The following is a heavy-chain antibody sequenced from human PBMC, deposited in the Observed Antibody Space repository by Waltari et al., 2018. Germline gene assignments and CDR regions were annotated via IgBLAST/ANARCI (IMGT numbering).Heavy chain of an antibody. J-gene: IGHJ4*02. D-gene: IGHD5-18*01. CDR1: GFTFSSYA. CDR3: AKDSPPDTAMAPFDY. V-gene: IGHV3-23*04. CDR2: ISGSGGRT. Sequence: EVQLVESGGGLVQPGGSLRLSCAASGFTFSSYAMSWVRQAPGKGLEWVSAISGSGGRTYYAETVKGRLTISRDNSKNTLYLQMNSLRAEDTAVYYCAKDSPPDTAMAPFDYWGQGTLVTVSS.